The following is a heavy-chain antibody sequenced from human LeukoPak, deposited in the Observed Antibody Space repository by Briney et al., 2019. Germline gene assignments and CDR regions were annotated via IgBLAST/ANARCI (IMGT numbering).Heavy chain of an antibody. V-gene: IGHV3-30*02. J-gene: IGHJ4*02. CDR1: GFTFSSYG. CDR3: AKAVSSWYSDY. Sequence: GGSLRLSCAASGFTFSSYGMHWVRQAPGKGLEWVAVIWYDGSNKYYADSVRGRFTISRDNSNNTLYLQMNSLRAEDTAVYFCAKAVSSWYSDYWGQGALVTVSS. CDR2: IWYDGSNK. D-gene: IGHD6-13*01.